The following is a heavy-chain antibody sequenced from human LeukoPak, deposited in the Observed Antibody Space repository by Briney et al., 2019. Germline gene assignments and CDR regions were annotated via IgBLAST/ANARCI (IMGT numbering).Heavy chain of an antibody. CDR3: ARRVQWELPRSPYYYYGMDV. J-gene: IGHJ6*02. V-gene: IGHV4-61*01. Sequence: SQTLSLTCTVSGGSISSGSYYWSWIRQPPGKGLEWIGYIYYSGSTNYNPSLKSRVTISVDTSKNQFSLKLSSVTAADTAVYYCARRVQWELPRSPYYYYGMDVWGQGTTVTVSS. D-gene: IGHD1-26*01. CDR2: IYYSGST. CDR1: GGSISSGSYY.